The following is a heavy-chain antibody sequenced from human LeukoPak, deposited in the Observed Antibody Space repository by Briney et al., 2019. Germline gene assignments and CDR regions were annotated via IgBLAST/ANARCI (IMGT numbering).Heavy chain of an antibody. CDR2: ISGSGGST. J-gene: IGHJ4*02. D-gene: IGHD3-22*01. V-gene: IGHV3-23*01. Sequence: GGSLRLSCAASGFTFSSYAMSWVRQAPGKGLEWVSAISGSGGSTYYADSVKGRFTISRDNSKNTLYLQMNSLRAEDTAVYYCAKDYDSSGHFPTSFDYWGQGTLVTVSS. CDR1: GFTFSSYA. CDR3: AKDYDSSGHFPTSFDY.